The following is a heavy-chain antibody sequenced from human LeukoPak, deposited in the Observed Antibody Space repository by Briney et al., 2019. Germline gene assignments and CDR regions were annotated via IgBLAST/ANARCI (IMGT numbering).Heavy chain of an antibody. J-gene: IGHJ4*02. Sequence: PGGSLRLSCGASGFTLSSYAMSWVRQAPGKGLEWVSAISVSGNTYHADSVKGRFTISRDSSKNTLYLQMNRLRAEDAAVYYCAKAPVTTCSGAYCYPFDYWGQGTLVTVSS. CDR1: GFTLSSYA. CDR3: AKAPVTTCSGAYCYPFDY. CDR2: ISVSGNT. D-gene: IGHD2-21*01. V-gene: IGHV3-23*01.